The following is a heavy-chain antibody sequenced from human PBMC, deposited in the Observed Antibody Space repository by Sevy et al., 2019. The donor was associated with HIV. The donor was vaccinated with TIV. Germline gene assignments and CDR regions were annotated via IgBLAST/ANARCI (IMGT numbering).Heavy chain of an antibody. Sequence: GGSLRLSCAASGFTFSSYGMHWVRQAPGKGLEWVAVIWYDGSNKYYADSVKGRFTISRDNSKNTLYLKMNSLRAEDTAVSYCAMNYYDSSGSSFFFDSWGQGTLVTVSS. D-gene: IGHD3-22*01. J-gene: IGHJ4*02. CDR1: GFTFSSYG. CDR3: AMNYYDSSGSSFFFDS. V-gene: IGHV3-33*01. CDR2: IWYDGSNK.